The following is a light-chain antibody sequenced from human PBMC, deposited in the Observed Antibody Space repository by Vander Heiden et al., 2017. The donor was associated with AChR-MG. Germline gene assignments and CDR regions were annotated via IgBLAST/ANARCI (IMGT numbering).Light chain of an antibody. CDR3: LLYYGGALV. CDR1: TGAVTSGYY. Sequence: TVVTQEPSLTVSPGGTVTLTCASSTGAVTSGYYPNWFQQKPGQAPRALMYSTSNKHSWTPARVSGSLLGGKAALTLSGVQPEDEAEYYCLLYYGGALVFGGGTKLTVL. J-gene: IGLJ3*02. V-gene: IGLV7-43*01. CDR2: STS.